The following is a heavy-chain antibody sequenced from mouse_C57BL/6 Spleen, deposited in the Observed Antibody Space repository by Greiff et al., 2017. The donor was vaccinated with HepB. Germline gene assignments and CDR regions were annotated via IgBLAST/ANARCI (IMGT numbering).Heavy chain of an antibody. V-gene: IGHV5-4*01. D-gene: IGHD2-1*01. CDR1: GFTFSSYA. CDR3: ARDRGPYGNYDYFDY. CDR2: ISDGGSYT. Sequence: EVNVVESGGGLVKPGGSLKLSCAASGFTFSSYAMSWVRQTPEKRLEWVATISDGGSYTYYPDNVKGRFTISRDNAKNNLYLQMSHLKSEDTAMYYCARDRGPYGNYDYFDYWGQGTTLTVSS. J-gene: IGHJ2*01.